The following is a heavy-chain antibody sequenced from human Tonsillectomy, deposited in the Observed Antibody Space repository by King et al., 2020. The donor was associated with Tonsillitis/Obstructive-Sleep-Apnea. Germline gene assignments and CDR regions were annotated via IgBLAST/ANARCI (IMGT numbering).Heavy chain of an antibody. Sequence: VQLVESGGGVVQPGRSLRLSCAASGFTFTNYGMHWVRQAPGKGLEWVAVIWYDGSNKYYADSVKGRFTISRDNSKNTLYLQMNSLRAEDTAVYYCARGEGVGELCRGGDYWGQGTLVTVSS. D-gene: IGHD3-10*01. CDR3: ARGEGVGELCRGGDY. CDR1: GFTFTNYG. J-gene: IGHJ4*02. CDR2: IWYDGSNK. V-gene: IGHV3-33*01.